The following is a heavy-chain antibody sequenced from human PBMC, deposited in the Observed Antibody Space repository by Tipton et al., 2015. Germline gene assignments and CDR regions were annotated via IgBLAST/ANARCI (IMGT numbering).Heavy chain of an antibody. D-gene: IGHD3-9*01. CDR3: ACQDYDSLTRDYQTVDY. CDR1: GDSVTYYY. Sequence: TLSLTCTVSGDSVTYYYWSWIRQPPGKGLEWIGSISRSGNTYYNPSLKSRVTMSRDTSTNQFSLKLTSVTAADTAVYYCACQDYDSLTRDYQTVDYWGQGTLVTVSS. CDR2: ISRSGNT. J-gene: IGHJ4*02. V-gene: IGHV4-59*04.